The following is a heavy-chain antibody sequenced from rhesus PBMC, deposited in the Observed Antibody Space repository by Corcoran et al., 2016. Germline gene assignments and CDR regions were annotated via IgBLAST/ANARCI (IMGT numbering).Heavy chain of an antibody. Sequence: QVQLQESGPGLVKPSETLSSTGAVSGGSISSSTTYSSWIRHAPGMGLTWIGYSSLGCTTSDNPSLKSRVTISRDTSKSQFSRKLSSVTAADTAVYYCARYGGGGVTVDYWGQGVLVTVSS. CDR2: SSLGCTT. CDR1: GGSISSSTTY. J-gene: IGHJ4*01. CDR3: ARYGGGGVTVDY. D-gene: IGHD3-34*01. V-gene: IGHV4-122*02.